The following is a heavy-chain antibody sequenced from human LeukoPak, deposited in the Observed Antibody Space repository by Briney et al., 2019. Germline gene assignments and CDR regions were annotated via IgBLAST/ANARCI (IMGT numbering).Heavy chain of an antibody. J-gene: IGHJ6*03. CDR2: IIPIFGTA. Sequence: SVKVSCKASGGTFSSYAISWVRQAPGQGLEWMGGIIPIFGTANYAQKFQGRVTITTDESTSTAYMELSSLRSEDTAVYYCARGAPPRYYYYYTDVWGKGTTVTVSS. CDR3: ARGAPPRYYYYYTDV. CDR1: GGTFSSYA. V-gene: IGHV1-69*05.